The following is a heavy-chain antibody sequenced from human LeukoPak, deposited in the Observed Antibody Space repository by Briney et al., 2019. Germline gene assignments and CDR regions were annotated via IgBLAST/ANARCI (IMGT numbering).Heavy chain of an antibody. CDR3: ARDGSSSWSRYYYGMDV. V-gene: IGHV3-23*01. J-gene: IGHJ6*02. Sequence: GGSLRLSCAASGFSLNNYAVSWVRQAPGKGLEWVSAISGSGGSTYYADSVKGRFTISRDNAKNSLYLRMNSLRAEDTAVYYCARDGSSSWSRYYYGMDVWGQGTTVTVSS. CDR2: ISGSGGST. CDR1: GFSLNNYA. D-gene: IGHD6-13*01.